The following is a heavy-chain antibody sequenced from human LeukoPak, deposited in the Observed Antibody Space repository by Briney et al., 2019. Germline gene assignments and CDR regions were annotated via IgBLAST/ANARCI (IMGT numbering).Heavy chain of an antibody. CDR1: GFTFSSYW. CDR3: ARALDGSGSRSFDY. CDR2: IYSDGSST. V-gene: IGHV3-74*01. J-gene: IGHJ4*02. D-gene: IGHD3-10*01. Sequence: GGSLRLSCAASGFTFSSYWMHWVRQAPGKGLVWVSRIYSDGSSTNYADSVKGRFTISRDNSKNTLYPQMNSLRAEDTAVYYCARALDGSGSRSFDYWGQGTLVTVSS.